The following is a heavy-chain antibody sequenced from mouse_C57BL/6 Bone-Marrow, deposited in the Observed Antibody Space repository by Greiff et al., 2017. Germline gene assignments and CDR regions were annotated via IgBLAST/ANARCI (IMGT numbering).Heavy chain of an antibody. CDR1: GYTFTSYW. Sequence: QVQLQQPGAELVKPGASVKMSCKASGYTFTSYWLTWVKQRPGQGLEWIGDIYPGSGSTNYNEKFKSKATLTVDTSSSTAYMQLSSLTSEDSAVYYCARYYDGYYYAWFAYWGQGTLVTVSA. CDR2: IYPGSGST. V-gene: IGHV1-55*01. J-gene: IGHJ3*01. D-gene: IGHD2-3*01. CDR3: ARYYDGYYYAWFAY.